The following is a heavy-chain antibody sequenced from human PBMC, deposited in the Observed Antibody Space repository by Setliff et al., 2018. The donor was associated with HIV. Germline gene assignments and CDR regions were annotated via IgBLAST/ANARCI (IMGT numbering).Heavy chain of an antibody. Sequence: SGPTLVNPTQTLTLTCTFSGFSLSTSGMCVSWIRQPPGKALEWLALIYWDADKRYSPSLKNRLTITKDTSKNQVLLTMTNMDPLDTATYYCAHNHLAVAGSHYFDYWGQGTLVTVSS. CDR3: AHNHLAVAGSHYFDY. CDR2: IYWDADK. V-gene: IGHV2-5*08. CDR1: GFSLSTSGMC. J-gene: IGHJ4*02. D-gene: IGHD6-19*01.